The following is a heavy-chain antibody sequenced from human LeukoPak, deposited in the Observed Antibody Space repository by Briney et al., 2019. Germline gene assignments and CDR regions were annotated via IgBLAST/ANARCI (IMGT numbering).Heavy chain of an antibody. CDR2: IRSVAYRGTT. V-gene: IGHV3-49*04. Sequence: PGRSLRLSCRTSGFTLGDHAMSWVRRAPGKGLEWVGFIRSVAYRGTTEYAASVKGRFTISRDDSRGVVHLQMNALKSEDTAVYYCSRGPIQLWVHNGMDVWGQGTTVTVSS. CDR3: SRGPIQLWVHNGMDV. J-gene: IGHJ6*02. CDR1: GFTLGDHA. D-gene: IGHD5-18*01.